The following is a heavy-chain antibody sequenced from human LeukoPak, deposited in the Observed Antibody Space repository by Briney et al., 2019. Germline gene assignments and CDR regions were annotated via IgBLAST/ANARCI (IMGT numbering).Heavy chain of an antibody. CDR2: IIPIFGTA. Sequence: SSVKVSCKASGGTVSRYPISWVRQAAGQGLEWMGGIIPIFGTANYAQKFQGRVTITSDESTSTAYMELSSLRSEDTAVYYCARDATGSGGNPFDYWGQGTLVTVSS. D-gene: IGHD1-1*01. CDR3: ARDATGSGGNPFDY. CDR1: GGTVSRYP. V-gene: IGHV1-69*13. J-gene: IGHJ4*02.